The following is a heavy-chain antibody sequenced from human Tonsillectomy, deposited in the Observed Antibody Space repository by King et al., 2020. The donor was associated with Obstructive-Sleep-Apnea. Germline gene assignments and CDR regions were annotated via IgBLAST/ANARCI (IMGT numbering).Heavy chain of an antibody. CDR1: GFTFSSYG. V-gene: IGHV3-33*01. CDR2: IWYDGSNK. J-gene: IGHJ4*02. CDR3: ARDYRSSAYFDY. Sequence: VQLVESGGGVVQPGRSLRLSCAASGFTFSSYGMHWVRQAPGKGLEWVAVIWYDGSNKYYADSVKGRFTISRDNSKNTLYLQMNSLRAEDTAVYYCARDYRSSAYFDYWGQGTLVTVSS. D-gene: IGHD6-13*01.